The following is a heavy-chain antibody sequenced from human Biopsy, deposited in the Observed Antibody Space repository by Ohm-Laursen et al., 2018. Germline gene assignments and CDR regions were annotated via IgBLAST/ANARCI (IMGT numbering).Heavy chain of an antibody. Sequence: SDTLSLTCAVSGESMGTYYWSWIRQPPGKVMEWIASIYYSGTTHKNPSLKSRVTISVDTSQGLLSLDLSSVTAADTAVYYCARVHGGFLEWFDYWGQGTLVTVSS. J-gene: IGHJ5*01. D-gene: IGHD3-3*01. CDR3: ARVHGGFLEWFDY. V-gene: IGHV4-59*07. CDR1: GESMGTYY. CDR2: IYYSGTT.